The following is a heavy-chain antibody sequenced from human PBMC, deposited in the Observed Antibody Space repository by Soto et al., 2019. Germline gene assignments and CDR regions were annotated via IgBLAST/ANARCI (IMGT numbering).Heavy chain of an antibody. J-gene: IGHJ4*02. Sequence: GGSLRLSCAASGFTFSSYWMHWARQAPGKGLVWVSRINSDGSSTSYADSVKGRFTISRDNAKNTLYLQMNSLRAEDTAVYYCARIQKGLPGLGYWGQGTLVTVSS. CDR2: INSDGSST. D-gene: IGHD5-18*01. CDR3: ARIQKGLPGLGY. V-gene: IGHV3-74*01. CDR1: GFTFSSYW.